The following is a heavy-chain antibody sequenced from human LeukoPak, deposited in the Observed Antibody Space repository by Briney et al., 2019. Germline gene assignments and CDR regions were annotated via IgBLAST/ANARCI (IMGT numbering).Heavy chain of an antibody. CDR3: ARDVVAHFDY. CDR1: GFTFSSYS. V-gene: IGHV3-21*01. J-gene: IGHJ4*02. Sequence: GGSLRLSCAASGFTFSSYSMNWVRQAPGKGLEWVSSISSSSSYIYYADSVRGRFTISRDNAKNSLYLQMNSLRAEDAAVYYCARDVVAHFDYWGQGTLVTVSS. D-gene: IGHD2-15*01. CDR2: ISSSSSYI.